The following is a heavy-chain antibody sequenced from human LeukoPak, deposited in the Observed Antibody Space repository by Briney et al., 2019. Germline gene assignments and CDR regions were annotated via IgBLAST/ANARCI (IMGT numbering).Heavy chain of an antibody. CDR2: IIPILGIA. J-gene: IGHJ4*02. Sequence: ASVKVSCKASGGTFSSYAISWVRQAPGQGLEWMGRIIPILGIANYAQKFQGRVTITADKSTSTAYMELSSLRSEDTAVYYCARTHYDFWSGYSPFDYWGQGTLVTVSS. CDR3: ARTHYDFWSGYSPFDY. V-gene: IGHV1-69*04. CDR1: GGTFSSYA. D-gene: IGHD3-3*01.